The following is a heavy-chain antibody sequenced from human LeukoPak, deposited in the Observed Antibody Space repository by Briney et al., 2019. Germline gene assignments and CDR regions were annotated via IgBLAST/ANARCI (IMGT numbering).Heavy chain of an antibody. V-gene: IGHV3-64*01. D-gene: IGHD3-22*01. CDR2: ISSNGGST. J-gene: IGHJ4*02. CDR1: GFTFSSYV. CDR3: ARGGQSKYDSSGYLNYFDY. Sequence: AGGSLRLSCAASGFTFSSYVMYWVRQAPGKRLEYVSSISSNGGSTYYANSVKGRFTISRDNSKNTLYLQMGSLRAEDMAVYYCARGGQSKYDSSGYLNYFDYWGQGTLVTVSS.